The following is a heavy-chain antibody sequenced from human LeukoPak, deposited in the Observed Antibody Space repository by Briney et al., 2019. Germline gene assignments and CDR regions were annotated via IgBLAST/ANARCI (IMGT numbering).Heavy chain of an antibody. CDR1: GFTFSSYG. V-gene: IGHV3-33*01. CDR3: ARGGYYDSSGYVHFDY. Sequence: GGSLRLSCAASGFTFSSYGMHWVRQAPGKGLEWVTLIYYDGSNKYYADFVKGRFTISRDNSKNTVYLQMNSLRAEDTAVYYCARGGYYDSSGYVHFDYWGQGTLVTVSS. D-gene: IGHD3-22*01. J-gene: IGHJ4*02. CDR2: IYYDGSNK.